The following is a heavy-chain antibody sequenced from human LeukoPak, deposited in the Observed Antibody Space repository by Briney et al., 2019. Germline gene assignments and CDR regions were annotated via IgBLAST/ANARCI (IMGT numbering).Heavy chain of an antibody. CDR2: INHSGST. D-gene: IGHD6-19*01. CDR1: GGSFSGYY. Sequence: SETLSLTCAVYGGSFSGYYWSWIRQPPGKGGEWSGEINHSGSTNYNPSLKSRVTISVDKSKNQFSLKLSSVTAADTAVYYCARGKAGYSSGWSYWGQGTLVTVSS. J-gene: IGHJ4*02. V-gene: IGHV4-34*01. CDR3: ARGKAGYSSGWSY.